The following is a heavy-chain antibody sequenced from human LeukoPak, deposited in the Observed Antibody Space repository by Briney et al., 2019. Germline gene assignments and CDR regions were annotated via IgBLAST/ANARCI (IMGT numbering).Heavy chain of an antibody. CDR2: IYYSGST. V-gene: IGHV4-39*01. D-gene: IGHD6-13*01. CDR3: ARRHSSSWFPFDY. J-gene: IGHJ4*02. CDR1: GGSISSSSYY. Sequence: TSETLSLTCTVSGGSISSSSYYWVWIRQPPGKGLEWIGSIYYSGSTYYNPSLKSRVTISVDTSKNQFSLKLSSVTAADTAVYYCARRHSSSWFPFDYWGQGTLVTVSS.